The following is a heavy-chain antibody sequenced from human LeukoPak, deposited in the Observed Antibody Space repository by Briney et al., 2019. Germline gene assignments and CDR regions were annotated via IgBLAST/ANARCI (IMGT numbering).Heavy chain of an antibody. Sequence: ASVKVSCKASGYTFTSYGISWVRQAPGQGLEWMGWISAYNGNTNYAQKLQGRVTMTTDTSTSTAYMELRSPRSDDTAVYYCARGVWSSTEKEYGYFDYWGQGTLVTVSS. CDR1: GYTFTSYG. CDR2: ISAYNGNT. D-gene: IGHD6-19*01. V-gene: IGHV1-18*01. CDR3: ARGVWSSTEKEYGYFDY. J-gene: IGHJ4*02.